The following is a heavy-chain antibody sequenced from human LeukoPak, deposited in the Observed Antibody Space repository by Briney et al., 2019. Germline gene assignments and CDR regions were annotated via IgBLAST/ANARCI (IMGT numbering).Heavy chain of an antibody. CDR3: AREGIYDSSGYYYPNGPLENGRYNWFDP. V-gene: IGHV1-46*01. J-gene: IGHJ5*02. D-gene: IGHD3-22*01. CDR2: INPSGHTT. Sequence: ASVKISCKASGFTFTSFYMHWVRQAPGQGLEWMGIINPSGHTTDYAQKFQGRVTMTRDTSISTAYMELRSLRSDDTAVYYCAREGIYDSSGYYYPNGPLENGRYNWFDPWGQGTLVTVSS. CDR1: GFTFTSFY.